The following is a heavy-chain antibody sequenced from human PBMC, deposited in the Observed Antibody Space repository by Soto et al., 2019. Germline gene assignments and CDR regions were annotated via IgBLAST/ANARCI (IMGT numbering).Heavy chain of an antibody. CDR2: IDYSGST. D-gene: IGHD2-15*01. V-gene: IGHV4-31*02. Sequence: ASETLSLTCTVSGGSISSGDYFCNWIRQHPGKGLEWVGNIDYSGSTYYNPSLKSRITISVDTSKNQFSLKLSSVTAADTAVYYCASSLRYCTGGSCYFPFDFWGQGTLVTVSS. CDR3: ASSLRYCTGGSCYFPFDF. J-gene: IGHJ4*02. CDR1: GGSISSGDYF.